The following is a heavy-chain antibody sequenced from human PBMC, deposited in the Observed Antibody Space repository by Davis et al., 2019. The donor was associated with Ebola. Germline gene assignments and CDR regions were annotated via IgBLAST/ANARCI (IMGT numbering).Heavy chain of an antibody. CDR3: ARGGYCTGGVCYYFDY. CDR2: INPNSGGI. V-gene: IGHV1-2*04. Sequence: AASVKVSCKASGYTFTSYGISWVRQAPGQGLEWMGWINPNSGGINYAQKFQGWVTMTRDTSISTAYMELSRLRSDDTAVYYCARGGYCTGGVCYYFDYWGQGTLVTVSS. J-gene: IGHJ4*02. D-gene: IGHD2-8*02. CDR1: GYTFTSYG.